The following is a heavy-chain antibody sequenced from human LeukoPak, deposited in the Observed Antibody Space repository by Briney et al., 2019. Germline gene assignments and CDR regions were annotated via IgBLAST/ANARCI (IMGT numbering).Heavy chain of an antibody. D-gene: IGHD3-10*01. J-gene: IGHJ4*02. CDR2: SGSGGST. CDR3: AKHYGSGSYYGYYFDY. Sequence: SGSGGSTYYADSVKGRFTISRDNSKNTLYLQMYSLRAEDTAVYYCAKHYGSGSYYGYYFDYWGQGTLVTVSS. V-gene: IGHV3-23*01.